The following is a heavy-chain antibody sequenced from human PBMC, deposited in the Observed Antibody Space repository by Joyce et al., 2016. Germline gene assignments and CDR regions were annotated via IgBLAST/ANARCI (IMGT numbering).Heavy chain of an antibody. CDR1: GFTFDVYA. V-gene: IGHV3-9*01. J-gene: IGHJ4*02. CDR3: AKVPAPGFDLDSSGLYYFDY. Sequence: EVQLVESGGGSIQPGRSLRLSCAASGFTFDVYAMHWVRQAPGKGLEWVSGIIWNSATIGYADSVKGRFTSSRDNAKNSLYLQMNSLRAEDTALYYCAKVPAPGFDLDSSGLYYFDYWGQGTLVTVSS. D-gene: IGHD3-22*01. CDR2: IIWNSATI.